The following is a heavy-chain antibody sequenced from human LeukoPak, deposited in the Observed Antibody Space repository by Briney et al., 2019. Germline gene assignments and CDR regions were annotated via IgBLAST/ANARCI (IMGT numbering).Heavy chain of an antibody. J-gene: IGHJ5*02. V-gene: IGHV4-59*01. D-gene: IGHD5-18*01. CDR3: ARDKAHSYGRYFDP. CDR1: GGSISTYY. CDR2: ISYGNT. Sequence: SETLSLTCSVAGGSISTYYWNWIRQTPGKGLEWIGHISYGNTDYNPSLKSRVTISVDTSKNQTSVTAADTAVYYCARDKAHSYGRYFDPWGHGALVIVSS.